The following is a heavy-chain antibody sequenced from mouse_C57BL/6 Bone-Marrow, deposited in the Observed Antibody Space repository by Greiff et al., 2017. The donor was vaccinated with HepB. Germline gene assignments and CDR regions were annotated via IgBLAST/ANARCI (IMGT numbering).Heavy chain of an antibody. CDR1: GYAFTNYL. D-gene: IGHD6-2*01. V-gene: IGHV1-54*01. CDR2: INPGSGGT. CDR3: ARSAVVSIGAWFAY. Sequence: QVQLQQPGAELVRPGTSVKVSCKASGYAFTNYLIEWVKQRPGQGLEWIGVINPGSGGTNYNEKFKGKATLTADKSSSTAYMQLSSLTSEDSAVYFCARSAVVSIGAWFAYWGQGTLVTVSA. J-gene: IGHJ3*01.